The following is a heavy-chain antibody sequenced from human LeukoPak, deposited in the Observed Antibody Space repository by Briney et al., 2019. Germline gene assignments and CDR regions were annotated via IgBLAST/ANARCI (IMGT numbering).Heavy chain of an antibody. CDR2: ISYDGSNK. J-gene: IGHJ4*02. V-gene: IGHV3-30*03. CDR3: ASGRHSSSWYLEFGY. D-gene: IGHD6-13*01. CDR1: GFTFGSYG. Sequence: GGSLRLSCAASGFTFGSYGMHWVRQAPGKGLEWVAVISYDGSNKYYADSVKGRFTISRDNSKNTLYLQMNSLRAEDTAVYYCASGRHSSSWYLEFGYWGQGTLVTVSS.